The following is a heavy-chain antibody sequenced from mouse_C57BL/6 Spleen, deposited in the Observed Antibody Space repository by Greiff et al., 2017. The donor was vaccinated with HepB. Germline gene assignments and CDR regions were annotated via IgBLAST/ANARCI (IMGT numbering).Heavy chain of an antibody. CDR1: GYTFTSYW. CDR2: IHPNSGST. V-gene: IGHV1-64*01. CDR3: ASLYSNYVDFDY. D-gene: IGHD2-5*01. Sequence: QVQLQQPGAELVKPGASVKLSCKASGYTFTSYWMHWVKQRPGQGLEWIGMIHPNSGSTNYNEKFKSKATLTVDKSSSTAYMQLSSLTSEDSAVYYCASLYSNYVDFDYWGQGTTLTVSS. J-gene: IGHJ2*01.